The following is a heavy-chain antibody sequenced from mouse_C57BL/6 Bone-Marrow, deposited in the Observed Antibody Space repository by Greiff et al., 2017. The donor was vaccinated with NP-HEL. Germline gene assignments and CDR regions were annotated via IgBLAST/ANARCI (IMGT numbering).Heavy chain of an antibody. Sequence: VQGVESGAELARPGASVKLSCKASGYTFTSYGISWVKQRTGQGLEWIGEIYPRSGNTYYNEKFKGKATLTADKSSSTAYMELRSLTSEDSAVYFCARWGIYYYGSSYGYWGQGTTLTVSS. J-gene: IGHJ2*01. CDR3: ARWGIYYYGSSYGY. CDR2: IYPRSGNT. V-gene: IGHV1-81*01. CDR1: GYTFTSYG. D-gene: IGHD1-1*01.